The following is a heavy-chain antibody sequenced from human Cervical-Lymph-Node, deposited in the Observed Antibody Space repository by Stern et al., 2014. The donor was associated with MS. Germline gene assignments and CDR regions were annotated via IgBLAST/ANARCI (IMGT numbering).Heavy chain of an antibody. CDR2: IFHSGST. V-gene: IGHV4-4*02. CDR1: GGSIGSSYW. CDR3: AKFARLNGALERFSYFDY. J-gene: IGHJ4*02. D-gene: IGHD3-3*01. Sequence: LQLQESGPGLVKPSGTLSLTCAVSGGSIGSSYWWSWVRQPPGQGLEWIGEIFHSGSTHYNPSLKSRVTISIDKSNNHSSLKMNSRTAADTAVYYCAKFARLNGALERFSYFDYWGQGTLVTVSS.